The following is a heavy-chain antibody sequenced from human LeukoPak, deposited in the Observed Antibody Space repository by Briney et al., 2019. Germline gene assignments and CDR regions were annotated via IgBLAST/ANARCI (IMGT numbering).Heavy chain of an antibody. CDR2: ISSSGSTI. CDR1: GFTFSSYE. Sequence: PSGGSLRLSCAASGFTFSSYEMNWVRQAPGKGLEWVSYISSSGSTIYYADSVKGRFTISRDNAKNSLYLQMNSLRAEDTAVYYCARADPPHLMGLDTVVVPAAMRGDYYYGMDVWGQGTTVTVS. V-gene: IGHV3-48*03. D-gene: IGHD2-2*01. J-gene: IGHJ6*02. CDR3: ARADPPHLMGLDTVVVPAAMRGDYYYGMDV.